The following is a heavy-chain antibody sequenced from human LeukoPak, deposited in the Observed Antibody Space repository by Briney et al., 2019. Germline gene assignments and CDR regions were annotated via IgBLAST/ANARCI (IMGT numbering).Heavy chain of an antibody. CDR1: GFTFSSYS. Sequence: GGSLRLSCAASGFTFSSYSMNWVRQAPGKGLEWVSSISSSSSYIYYADSVKGRFTISRDNAKNSLYLQMNSLRAEDTAVYYCARVGSGSYYRFDYWGQGTLVTVSS. CDR3: ARVGSGSYYRFDY. CDR2: ISSSSSYI. V-gene: IGHV3-21*01. J-gene: IGHJ4*02. D-gene: IGHD1-26*01.